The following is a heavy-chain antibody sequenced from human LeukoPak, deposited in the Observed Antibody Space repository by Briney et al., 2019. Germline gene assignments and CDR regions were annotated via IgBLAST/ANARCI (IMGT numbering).Heavy chain of an antibody. J-gene: IGHJ4*02. CDR3: AREAYDSSGVDY. D-gene: IGHD3-22*01. V-gene: IGHV3-21*01. Sequence: GGSLRLSCTASGFTFRNYGMHWVRQAPGKGLEWVSSISSSSSYIYHADSVKGRFTISRDNAKNSLYLQMNSLRAEDTAVYYCAREAYDSSGVDYWGQGTLVTVSS. CDR1: GFTFRNYG. CDR2: ISSSSSYI.